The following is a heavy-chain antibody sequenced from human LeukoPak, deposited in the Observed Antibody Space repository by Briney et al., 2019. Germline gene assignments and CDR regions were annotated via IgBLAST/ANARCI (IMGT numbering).Heavy chain of an antibody. CDR2: INSDGSTT. CDR3: ARDVSPRYSSGWADAHDI. D-gene: IGHD6-19*01. V-gene: IGHV3-74*01. Sequence: GGSLRLSCEASGFTFRTYWMHWVRQAPGKGLVWVSGINSDGSTTDYADSVRGRFTISRDNAKNTLYLQLNSLRDEDTAVYYCARDVSPRYSSGWADAHDIWGQGTMVTVSS. J-gene: IGHJ3*02. CDR1: GFTFRTYW.